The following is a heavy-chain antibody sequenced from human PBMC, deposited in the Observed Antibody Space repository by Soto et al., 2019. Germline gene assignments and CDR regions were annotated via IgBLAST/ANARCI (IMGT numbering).Heavy chain of an antibody. D-gene: IGHD2-2*01. V-gene: IGHV1-18*01. CDR1: GYIFSNFG. J-gene: IGHJ6*02. CDR3: AKDASSWFYYYYGMDV. Sequence: QIQLVQTGREVRKPGASVKVSCKASGYIFSNFGISWVRQAPGHGLEWMGWISGYNDNTNYAQKFQDRVRMTTDISTSTAYRELTTLRSEDTAVYYCAKDASSWFYYYYGMDVWGQGTTVTVS. CDR2: ISGYNDNT.